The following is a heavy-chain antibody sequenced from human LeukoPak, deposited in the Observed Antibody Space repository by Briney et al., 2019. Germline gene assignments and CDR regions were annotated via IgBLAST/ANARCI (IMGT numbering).Heavy chain of an antibody. CDR3: ARRGLTGPRFWWWFDP. Sequence: GGSLRLSCAASGFTFSSYGMHWVRQAPGKGLEWVAVISYDGSNKYYADSVKGRFTISRDNAQNSLYLQMNSLRVEDTAVYYCARRGLTGPRFWWWFDPWGQGTLVTVSS. CDR1: GFTFSSYG. D-gene: IGHD3-9*01. CDR2: ISYDGSNK. J-gene: IGHJ5*02. V-gene: IGHV3-30*03.